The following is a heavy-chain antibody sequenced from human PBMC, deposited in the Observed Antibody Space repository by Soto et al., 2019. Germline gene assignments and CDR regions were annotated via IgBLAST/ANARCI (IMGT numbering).Heavy chain of an antibody. Sequence: GGSLRLSCAASGFTFDDYAMHWVRQAPGKGLEWVSGISWNSGSIGYADSVKGRFTISRDNAKNSLYLQMNSLRAEDTALYYCAKDQRWLQSEPLFDYWGQGTLVTVSS. D-gene: IGHD5-12*01. CDR3: AKDQRWLQSEPLFDY. V-gene: IGHV3-9*01. J-gene: IGHJ4*02. CDR1: GFTFDDYA. CDR2: ISWNSGSI.